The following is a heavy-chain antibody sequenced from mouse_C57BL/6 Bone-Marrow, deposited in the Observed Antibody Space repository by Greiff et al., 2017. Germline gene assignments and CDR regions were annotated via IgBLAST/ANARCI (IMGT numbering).Heavy chain of an antibody. CDR2: ISSGGDYI. J-gene: IGHJ2*01. Sequence: DVKLVESGAGLVKPGGSLKLSCAASGFTFSSYAMSWVRQTPEKRLEWVAYISSGGDYIYYADTVKGRFTISRDNARNTLYLQMSRLKSEDTAMYYCTRGIFDYWGQGTTLTVSS. V-gene: IGHV5-9-1*02. CDR3: TRGIFDY. CDR1: GFTFSSYA.